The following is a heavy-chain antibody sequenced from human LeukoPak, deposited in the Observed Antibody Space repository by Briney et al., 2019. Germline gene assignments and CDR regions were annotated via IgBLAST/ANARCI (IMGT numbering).Heavy chain of an antibody. CDR2: VSTDGNII. CDR3: ARAPRFRLVGVPKGPFDP. CDR1: GFTFSSYW. V-gene: IGHV3-74*01. Sequence: GGSLRLSCAASGFTFSSYWMHWVRQAPGKGLVWVSRVSTDGNIISYADSVKGRFTISRDNAKNSLYLQMNSLRAEDTAVYYCARAPRFRLVGVPKGPFDPWGQGTLVTVSS. J-gene: IGHJ5*02. D-gene: IGHD1-26*01.